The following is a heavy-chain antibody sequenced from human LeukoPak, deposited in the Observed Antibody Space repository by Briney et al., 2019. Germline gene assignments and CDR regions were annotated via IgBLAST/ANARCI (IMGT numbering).Heavy chain of an antibody. J-gene: IGHJ4*02. V-gene: IGHV3-48*01. Sequence: GGSLRLSCAVSGFTFRSYGMNWVRQAPGKGLEWDSYISTGSTTISYADSVKGRFTISRDNAKSSLYLEMNSLRAEDTAMYYCARGFYTPDYWGQGTLVTVSS. CDR3: ARGFYTPDY. CDR2: ISTGSTTI. CDR1: GFTFRSYG.